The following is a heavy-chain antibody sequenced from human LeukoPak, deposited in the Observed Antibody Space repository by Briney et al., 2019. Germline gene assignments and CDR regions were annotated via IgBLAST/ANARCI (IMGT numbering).Heavy chain of an antibody. CDR3: ARDGMATINS. CDR2: IKQDGSEK. Sequence: GGSLRLSCEGSGFSFSGHWMHWVRQAPGKGLEWVANIKQDGSEKYYVDSVKGRFTISRDNAKNSLYLQMNSLRAEDTAVYYCARDGMATINSWGQGTVVTVSS. J-gene: IGHJ4*02. CDR1: GFSFSGHW. D-gene: IGHD5-12*01. V-gene: IGHV3-7*03.